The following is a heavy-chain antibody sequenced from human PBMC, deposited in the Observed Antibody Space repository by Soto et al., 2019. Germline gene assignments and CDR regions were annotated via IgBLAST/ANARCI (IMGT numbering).Heavy chain of an antibody. CDR1: GASTVSHYH. CDR3: ALALGPTTGLDY. CDR2: IFNSGTT. V-gene: IGHV4-31*02. D-gene: IGHD1-26*01. Sequence: PSETLSLTCSVSGASTVSHYHWTWIRQPPGKGLEWMGYIFNSGTTFYNPSLTSRLSISMDTSGNHFSLELRSVTVADTAVYYCALALGPTTGLDYWGQGTLVTVSS. J-gene: IGHJ4*02.